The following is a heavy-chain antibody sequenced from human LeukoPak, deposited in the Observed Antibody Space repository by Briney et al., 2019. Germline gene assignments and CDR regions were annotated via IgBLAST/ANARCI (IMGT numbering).Heavy chain of an antibody. V-gene: IGHV4-59*08. CDR3: ARGARAGYNLEPFDY. D-gene: IGHD5-24*01. Sequence: PSETLSLTCTVSGGSMSSYYWSWIRQPPGRGLEWIGYIYYSGSTKYNPSLKSRVTISVDTSKNQFSLKLSSVTAADTAVYYCARGARAGYNLEPFDYWGQGTLVTVSS. CDR2: IYYSGST. J-gene: IGHJ4*02. CDR1: GGSMSSYY.